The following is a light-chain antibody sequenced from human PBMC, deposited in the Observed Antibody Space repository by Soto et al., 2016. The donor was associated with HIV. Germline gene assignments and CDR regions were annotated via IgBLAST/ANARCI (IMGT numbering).Light chain of an antibody. CDR2: AAS. V-gene: IGKV1-6*01. CDR3: PQDYNYPRT. Sequence: AIQMTQSPSSLSASVGDRVTITCRASQDIKNDLGWYQQKPGKAPKVLIYAASSLQSGVPSRFSGSGFGTDFTLTISSLQPEDFATYYCPQDYNYPRTFGRGTKVEFK. J-gene: IGKJ1*01. CDR1: QDIKND.